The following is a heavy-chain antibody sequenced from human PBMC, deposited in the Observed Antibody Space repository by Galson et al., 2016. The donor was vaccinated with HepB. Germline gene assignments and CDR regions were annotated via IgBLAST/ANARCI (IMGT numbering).Heavy chain of an antibody. CDR2: ISSGSSYT. CDR3: ARGHYGSGTYYNVYFDS. CDR1: GFSFRSHA. J-gene: IGHJ4*02. V-gene: IGHV3-21*01. D-gene: IGHD3-10*01. Sequence: SLRLSCAVSGFSFRSHAMNWARQAPGKGLEWVSSISSGSSYTYYAASVKGRFTISRDDAKNSLYLQMNSLRADDTAVYYCARGHYGSGTYYNVYFDSWGQGTLVTVSS.